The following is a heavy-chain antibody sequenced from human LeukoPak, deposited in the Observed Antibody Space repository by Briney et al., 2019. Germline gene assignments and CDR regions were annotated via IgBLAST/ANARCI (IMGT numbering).Heavy chain of an antibody. Sequence: PETLSLTCSVPGGSISTYYWSWIRQPPGKGMEWIGYIYYTGTTDYNPSLKSRVTISLDTSKDQCSLKLSSVTAADTAVYYCARSLSSTGYYYYGMDVWGQGTTVTVSS. CDR1: GGSISTYY. CDR3: ARSLSSTGYYYYGMDV. V-gene: IGHV4-59*08. D-gene: IGHD6-13*01. CDR2: IYYTGTT. J-gene: IGHJ6*02.